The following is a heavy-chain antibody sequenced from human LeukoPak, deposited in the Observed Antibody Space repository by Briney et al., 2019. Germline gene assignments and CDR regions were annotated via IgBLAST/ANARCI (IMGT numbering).Heavy chain of an antibody. V-gene: IGHV4-59*08. D-gene: IGHD2-15*01. CDR1: GGSISSYY. Sequence: PSETLSLTCTVSGGSISSYYWSWIRQPPGKGLEWIGYIYYSGSTNYNPSLKSQVTISVDPSRNQFSLKLSSVTAADTAVYYCARGPPPYCSGDSCYSFLYLHHWGQGTLVTVSS. J-gene: IGHJ1*01. CDR2: IYYSGST. CDR3: ARGPPPYCSGDSCYSFLYLHH.